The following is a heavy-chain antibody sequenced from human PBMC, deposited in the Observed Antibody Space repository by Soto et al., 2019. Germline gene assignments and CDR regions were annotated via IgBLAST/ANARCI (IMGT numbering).Heavy chain of an antibody. CDR2: IHPGDSDT. Sequence: HGESLKISCKGSGYSFTYWIAWVRQMPGRGLEWMGVIHPGDSDTRYSPSFQGQVTISADTSISTAYLQWSSLKASDTAIYYCARQDGSALFFFDFWGLGTLVTVSS. J-gene: IGHJ4*02. D-gene: IGHD6-19*01. CDR3: ARQDGSALFFFDF. CDR1: GYSFTYW. V-gene: IGHV5-51*01.